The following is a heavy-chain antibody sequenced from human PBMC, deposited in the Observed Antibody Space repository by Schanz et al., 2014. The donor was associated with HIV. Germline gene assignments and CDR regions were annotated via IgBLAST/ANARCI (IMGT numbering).Heavy chain of an antibody. Sequence: QVQLVQSGAEVKKPGSSVKVSCNASGGTFSRYAISWVRQAPGQGLDWVGDINPIFGTPHYAQKFQDRVTITADESTTTAYMEPSSLRTEDTAVYYRARVVGLGGFDYRGQGTLVTVSS. J-gene: IGHJ4*02. D-gene: IGHD2-21*01. V-gene: IGHV1-69*01. CDR3: ARVVGLGGFDY. CDR1: GGTFSRYA. CDR2: INPIFGTP.